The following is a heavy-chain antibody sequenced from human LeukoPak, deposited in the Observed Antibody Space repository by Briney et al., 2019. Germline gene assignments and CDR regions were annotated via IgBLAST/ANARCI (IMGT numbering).Heavy chain of an antibody. CDR1: GGSVSSGSYY. CDR3: ARDAGESIAAAGRLYYYYYGMDV. J-gene: IGHJ6*02. Sequence: SETLSLTCTVSGGSVSSGSYYWSWIRQPPGKGLEWIGYIYYSGSTNYSPSLKSRVTISVDTSKNQFSLKLSSVTAADTAVYYCARDAGESIAAAGRLYYYYYGMDVWGQGTTVTVSS. D-gene: IGHD6-13*01. CDR2: IYYSGST. V-gene: IGHV4-61*01.